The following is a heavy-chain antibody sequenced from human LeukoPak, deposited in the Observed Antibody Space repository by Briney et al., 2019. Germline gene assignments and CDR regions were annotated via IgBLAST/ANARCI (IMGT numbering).Heavy chain of an antibody. J-gene: IGHJ5*02. CDR1: GGSFSGYY. CDR2: INHSGST. CDR3: ARHIGAWSGYLSRFDP. D-gene: IGHD3-3*01. V-gene: IGHV4-34*01. Sequence: PSETLSLTCAVYGGSFSGYYWSWIRQPPGKGLEWIGEINHSGSTNYNPSLKSRVTISVDTSKNQFSLKLSSVTAADTAVYYCARHIGAWSGYLSRFDPWGQGTLVTVSS.